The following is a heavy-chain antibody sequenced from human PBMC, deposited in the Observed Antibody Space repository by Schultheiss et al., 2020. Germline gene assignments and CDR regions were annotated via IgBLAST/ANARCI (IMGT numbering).Heavy chain of an antibody. V-gene: IGHV2-70*11. CDR1: GYSISSGYYW. J-gene: IGHJ6*02. Sequence: LRLSCAVSGYSISSGYYWGWIRQPPGKALEWLARIDWDDDKYYSTSLKTRLTISKDTSKNQVVLTMTNMDPVDTATYYCARITAVAGMDYYYYGMDVWGQGTTVTVSS. CDR3: ARITAVAGMDYYYYGMDV. D-gene: IGHD6-19*01. CDR2: IDWDDDK.